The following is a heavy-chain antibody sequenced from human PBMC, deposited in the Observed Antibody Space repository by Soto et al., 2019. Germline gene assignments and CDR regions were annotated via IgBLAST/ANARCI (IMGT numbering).Heavy chain of an antibody. CDR3: TRDGRRGWEMDV. V-gene: IGHV3-48*01. Sequence: EVQLVESGGGLVQPGGSLRLSCTASGFTFTDYSLNWVRQAPGKGLEWVSHITHSTGTIYYADSVGGRFTISRDDSNNLVSLQMNNLGAEDTAVYYCTRDGRRGWEMDVWGKGTTVTVSS. D-gene: IGHD1-26*01. CDR2: ITHSTGTI. J-gene: IGHJ6*04. CDR1: GFTFTDYS.